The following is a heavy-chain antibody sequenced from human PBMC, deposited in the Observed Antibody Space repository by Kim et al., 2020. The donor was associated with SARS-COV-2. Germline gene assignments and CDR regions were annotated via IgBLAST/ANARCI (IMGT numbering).Heavy chain of an antibody. V-gene: IGHV3-11*06. J-gene: IGHJ6*02. Sequence: RFTITRDNAKNSLYLQMNSLRAEDTAVYYCARYLRGYCSSTSGNYGMDVWGQGTTVTVSS. CDR3: ARYLRGYCSSTSGNYGMDV. D-gene: IGHD2-2*01.